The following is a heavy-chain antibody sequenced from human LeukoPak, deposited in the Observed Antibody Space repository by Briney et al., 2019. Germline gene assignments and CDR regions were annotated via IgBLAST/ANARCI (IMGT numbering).Heavy chain of an antibody. V-gene: IGHV3-30*18. Sequence: GGSLKLSCAASGFTFSGYGMHWVRQAPGKGLEWVAVISYDGHNEYYADSAKGRFTISRDNSKNTVLLQMNSLRVEDTAVYYCAKGIGYGGMDVWGQGTTLIVSS. CDR1: GFTFSGYG. CDR2: ISYDGHNE. D-gene: IGHD5-12*01. J-gene: IGHJ6*02. CDR3: AKGIGYGGMDV.